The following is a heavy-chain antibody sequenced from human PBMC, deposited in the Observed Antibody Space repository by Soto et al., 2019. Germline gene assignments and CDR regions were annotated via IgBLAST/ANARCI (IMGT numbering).Heavy chain of an antibody. CDR3: TRSQSKYCSITSCYGAFDI. J-gene: IGHJ3*02. D-gene: IGHD2-2*01. CDR2: IRSKAYGGTT. CDR1: GFTFGDYA. V-gene: IGHV3-49*03. Sequence: EVQLVESGGGLVQPGRSLRLSCTASGFTFGDYAMSWFRQAPGKGLEWVGFIRSKAYGGTTEYAASVKGRFTISRDDSKSIAYLQMNSLKTEDTAVYYCTRSQSKYCSITSCYGAFDIWGQGTWSPSLQ.